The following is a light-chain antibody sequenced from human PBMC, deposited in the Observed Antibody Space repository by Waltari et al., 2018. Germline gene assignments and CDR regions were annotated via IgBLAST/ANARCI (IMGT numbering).Light chain of an antibody. Sequence: QSALTQPASVSGSPGQSITISCTGTNSDLGSYNLVSWYQQHPGKAPKFMIYEVSKRPSGLSHRFPGYKSGHTASLTISEIQAEDEADYYCCSYAGGGTFVFGTGTKVTVL. CDR1: NSDLGSYNL. V-gene: IGLV2-23*02. CDR3: CSYAGGGTFV. CDR2: EVS. J-gene: IGLJ1*01.